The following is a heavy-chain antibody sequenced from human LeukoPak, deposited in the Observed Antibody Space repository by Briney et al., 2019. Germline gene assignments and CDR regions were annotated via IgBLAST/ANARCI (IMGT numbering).Heavy chain of an antibody. V-gene: IGHV3-30*02. CDR1: GFTFSSYG. D-gene: IGHD3-9*01. CDR3: AKDQSLTGYYSSPFDY. J-gene: IGHJ4*02. Sequence: GGSLRLSCAASGFTFSSYGMHWVRQAPGKGLEWVAFIRYDGSNKYYADSVKGRFTISRDNSKNTLYLQMNSLRAEDTAVYYCAKDQSLTGYYSSPFDYWGQGTLVTVSS. CDR2: IRYDGSNK.